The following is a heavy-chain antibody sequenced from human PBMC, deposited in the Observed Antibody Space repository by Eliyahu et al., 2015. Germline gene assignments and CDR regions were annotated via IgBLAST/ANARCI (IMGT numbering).Heavy chain of an antibody. V-gene: IGHV3-23*01. J-gene: IGHJ5*02. D-gene: IGHD2-2*02. Sequence: GRLTISRDNSKSTLYLQMNSLRAEDTAVYYCAREVATAIYWFDPWGQGTLVTVS. CDR3: AREVATAIYWFDP.